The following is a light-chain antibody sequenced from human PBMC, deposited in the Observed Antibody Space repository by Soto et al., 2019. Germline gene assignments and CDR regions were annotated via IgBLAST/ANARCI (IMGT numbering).Light chain of an antibody. CDR1: SSDVGSYNR. V-gene: IGLV2-18*02. J-gene: IGLJ1*01. CDR3: SSYTISSTYV. Sequence: QSVLTQPPSVSGSPGQSVAISCTGTSSDVGSYNRVSWYQQPPGTAPKLIISEVINRPSGVLDRFSGSKSGNTASLTISGLQAEDEGDYYCSSYTISSTYVFGTGTKVTVL. CDR2: EVI.